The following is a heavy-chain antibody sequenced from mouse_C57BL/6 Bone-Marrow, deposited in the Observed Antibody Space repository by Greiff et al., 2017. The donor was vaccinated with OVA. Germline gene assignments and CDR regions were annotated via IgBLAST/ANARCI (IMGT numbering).Heavy chain of an antibody. D-gene: IGHD1-1*01. CDR1: GYSFTDYN. CDR3: ARSPYYYGSIWFAY. Sequence: EVQLQQSGRELVKPGASVKISCKASGYSFTDYNMNWVKQSNGKSLEWIGVINPNYGTTSYNQKFKGKATLTVDQSSSTAYMQLNSLKSEDSAVYYDARSPYYYGSIWFAYWGQGTLVTVSA. J-gene: IGHJ3*01. CDR2: INPNYGTT. V-gene: IGHV1-39*01.